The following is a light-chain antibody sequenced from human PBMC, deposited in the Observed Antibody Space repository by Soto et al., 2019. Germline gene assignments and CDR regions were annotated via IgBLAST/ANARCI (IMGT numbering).Light chain of an antibody. CDR2: GAS. V-gene: IGKV3D-7*01. J-gene: IGKJ4*01. Sequence: EIVMTQSPATLSLSPGERATLSCRATQSVTSNYLSWYQQKHGQAPRLLIYGASTRATGIPARFSGSGSGTELTITISSLQSEDFEVYYCQQYNNWPLTFGGGTKVDIK. CDR1: QSVTSNY. CDR3: QQYNNWPLT.